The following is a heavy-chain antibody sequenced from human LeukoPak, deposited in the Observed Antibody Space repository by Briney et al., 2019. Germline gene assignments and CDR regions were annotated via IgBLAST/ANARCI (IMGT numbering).Heavy chain of an antibody. D-gene: IGHD1-26*01. CDR2: IRPDGGER. J-gene: IGHJ4*02. V-gene: IGHV3-7*01. Sequence: PGGSLRLSCAASGFTFSNYWMSWVRQAPGKGLEWVANIRPDGGERNYVDSVKGRFTISRDNGKNSLYLQMHSLRAEDTAVYYCERDVVGALDYWGQGTLVTVSS. CDR3: ERDVVGALDY. CDR1: GFTFSNYW.